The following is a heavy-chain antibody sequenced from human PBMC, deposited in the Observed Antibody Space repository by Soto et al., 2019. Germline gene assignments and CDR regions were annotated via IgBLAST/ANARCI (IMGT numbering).Heavy chain of an antibody. CDR2: ISFDGNKK. J-gene: IGHJ5*02. D-gene: IGHD3-3*01. CDR1: GFTFSTYA. CDR3: ARGFLEWLYFP. Sequence: LRLSCAASGFTFSTYAMHWVRQAPGKGLEWVAVISFDGNKKYYADSLKGRFTISRDNSKNTLYLQMNSLRAEDTAVYYCARGFLEWLYFPWGQGTLVTVSS. V-gene: IGHV3-30-3*01.